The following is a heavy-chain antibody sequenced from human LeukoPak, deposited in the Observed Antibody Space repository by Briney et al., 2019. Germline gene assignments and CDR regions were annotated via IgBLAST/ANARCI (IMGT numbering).Heavy chain of an antibody. J-gene: IGHJ4*02. V-gene: IGHV4-39*01. Sequence: SETLSLTCTVSGGSISNSNYYWGWIRQPPGKGLEWIGCAYYSGTPYYSPSLKRRVTISVDTSRNHFSLNLNSVTAADTAVYYCARHSSSAWYYYFDYWGQGSFVTVSS. CDR1: GGSISNSNYY. D-gene: IGHD6-19*01. CDR2: AYYSGTP. CDR3: ARHSSSAWYYYFDY.